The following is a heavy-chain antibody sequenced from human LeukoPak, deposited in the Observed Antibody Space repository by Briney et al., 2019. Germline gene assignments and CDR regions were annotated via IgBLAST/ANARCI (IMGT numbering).Heavy chain of an antibody. CDR1: GYSISSGNY. V-gene: IGHV4-38-2*02. Sequence: SETLSLTCTVSGYSISSGNYWGWIRPQPGKGREWIGSIYHSGSTNYNQSLKSRVTISVEPTKKRVSLKMTTVTAADTAVYYCAIVVASTSIDSWGQGTLVTVSS. J-gene: IGHJ4*02. CDR3: AIVVASTSIDS. CDR2: IYHSGST. D-gene: IGHD2-15*01.